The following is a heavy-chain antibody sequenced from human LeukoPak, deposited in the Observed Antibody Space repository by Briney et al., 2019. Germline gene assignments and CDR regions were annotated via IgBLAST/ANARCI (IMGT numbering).Heavy chain of an antibody. J-gene: IGHJ4*02. CDR1: GGSISSGGYY. V-gene: IGHV4-31*03. Sequence: SQTLSLTCTVSGGSISSGGYYWSWIRQHPGKGLEWIGYTYYSGSTYYNPSLKSRVTISVDTSKNQFSLKLSSVTAADTAVYYCARGGIAVAGGVDYWGQGTLVTVSS. CDR3: ARGGIAVAGGVDY. CDR2: TYYSGST. D-gene: IGHD6-19*01.